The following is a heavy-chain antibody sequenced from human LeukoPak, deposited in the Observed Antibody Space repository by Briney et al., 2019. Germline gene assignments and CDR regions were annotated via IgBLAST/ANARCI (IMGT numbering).Heavy chain of an antibody. V-gene: IGHV3-23*01. CDR2: ISGSGGST. Sequence: GGSLRLSCAASGFTFSNYAMNWVRQAPGKGLEWVSAISGSGGSTYYADSVKGRFTISRDNSRNTLYLQMNSLRAEDTAVYYCEANCGGNCPFDYWGQGTLVTVSS. CDR1: GFTFSNYA. CDR3: EANCGGNCPFDY. D-gene: IGHD2-21*02. J-gene: IGHJ4*02.